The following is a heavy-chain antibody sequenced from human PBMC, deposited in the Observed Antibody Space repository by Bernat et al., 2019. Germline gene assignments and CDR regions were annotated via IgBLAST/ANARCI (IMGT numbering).Heavy chain of an antibody. V-gene: IGHV1-46*03. CDR2: INPSGGST. Sequence: QVQLVQSGAEVKKPGASVQVSCKASGYTFTSYYMHWVRQAPGQGLEWMGIINPSGGSTSYAQKFQGRVNMTRDSSTSTVYMELSSMRSEDTAVYYCARADPSPEAYCGGDCYGPDAIDVWGQGTMVTVSS. D-gene: IGHD2-21*02. J-gene: IGHJ3*01. CDR1: GYTFTSYY. CDR3: ARADPSPEAYCGGDCYGPDAIDV.